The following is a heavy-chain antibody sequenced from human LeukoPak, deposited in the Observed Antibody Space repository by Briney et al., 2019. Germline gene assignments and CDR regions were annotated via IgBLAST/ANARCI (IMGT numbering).Heavy chain of an antibody. Sequence: GGSLRLSCAAPGFTVSSNYMSWVRQAPGKGLEWVSVIYSGGTTYYADSVKGRFTISRDNSKNTLYLQMNSLRAEDTAVYYCARDLATATTAYWGQGTLVIVSS. CDR3: ARDLATATTAY. D-gene: IGHD4-17*01. CDR1: GFTVSSNY. CDR2: IYSGGTT. V-gene: IGHV3-66*01. J-gene: IGHJ4*02.